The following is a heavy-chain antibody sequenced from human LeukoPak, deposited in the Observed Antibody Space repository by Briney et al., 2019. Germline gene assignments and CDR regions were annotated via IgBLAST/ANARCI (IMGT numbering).Heavy chain of an antibody. CDR2: MNPNSGNT. CDR3: AVLQLWPQPYDY. Sequence: ASVKVSCKASGGSFSNFVITWVRQATGQGLEWMGWMNPNSGNTGYAQRFQGRVTITRNTSISTAYMELSSLRSEDTAVYYCAVLQLWPQPYDYWGQGTLVTVSS. D-gene: IGHD5-18*01. J-gene: IGHJ4*02. V-gene: IGHV1-8*01. CDR1: GGSFSNFV.